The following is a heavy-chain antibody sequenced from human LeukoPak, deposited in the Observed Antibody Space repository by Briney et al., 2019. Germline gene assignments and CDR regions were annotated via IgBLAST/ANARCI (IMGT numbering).Heavy chain of an antibody. CDR3: AREDDVVVPAAIDY. CDR1: GGSFSGYY. D-gene: IGHD2-2*01. V-gene: IGHV4-34*01. CDR2: INHSGST. J-gene: IGHJ4*02. Sequence: SETLSLTCAVYGGSFSGYYWSWIRQPPGKGLEWIGEINHSGSTNYNPSLKSRVTISVDTSKNQFSLKLSSVTAADTAVYYCAREDDVVVPAAIDYWGQGTLVTVSS.